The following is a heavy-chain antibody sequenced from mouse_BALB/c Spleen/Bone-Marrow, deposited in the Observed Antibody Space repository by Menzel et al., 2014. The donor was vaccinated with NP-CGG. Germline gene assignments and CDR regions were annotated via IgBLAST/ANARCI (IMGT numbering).Heavy chain of an antibody. CDR1: GYAFTNYN. V-gene: IGHV1S135*01. Sequence: VQLKQSGPELVKPGASVKVSCKASGYAFTNYNMNWVKQSHGKSLEWIGYIDPYSGGTNYNRKFRGKATLTVDKSSSTAYMHLNSLTSEDSAVYYCSRGVLAYFDYWGQGTTLTVSS. J-gene: IGHJ2*01. D-gene: IGHD2-14*01. CDR2: IDPYSGGT. CDR3: SRGVLAYFDY.